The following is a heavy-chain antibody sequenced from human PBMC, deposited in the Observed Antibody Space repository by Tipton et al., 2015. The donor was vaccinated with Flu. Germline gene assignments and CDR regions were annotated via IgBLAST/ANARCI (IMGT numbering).Heavy chain of an antibody. CDR1: GDSINNYY. J-gene: IGHJ5*02. D-gene: IGHD4-17*01. CDR3: DADGEAFDP. CDR2: IYYTGST. V-gene: IGHV4-59*12. Sequence: TLSLTCTVSGDSINNYYWSWIRQPPGKGLEWLGYIYYTGSTNYSPSLKSRVTISLDTSENQLSLKLTSVTAADTAVYYCDADGEAFDPWGPGTLVTVSS.